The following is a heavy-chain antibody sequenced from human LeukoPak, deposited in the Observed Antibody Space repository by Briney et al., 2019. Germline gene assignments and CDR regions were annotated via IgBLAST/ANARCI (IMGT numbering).Heavy chain of an antibody. Sequence: PGGSLRLSCAASGFTFSSYAMHWVRQAPGKGLEWVAVISYDGSNKYYADSVKGRFTISRDNSKNTLYLQMNSLRAEDTAVYYCAKGAFITIFGVATLNWFDPWGQGTLVTVSS. CDR3: AKGAFITIFGVATLNWFDP. D-gene: IGHD3-3*01. V-gene: IGHV3-30-3*01. J-gene: IGHJ5*02. CDR2: ISYDGSNK. CDR1: GFTFSSYA.